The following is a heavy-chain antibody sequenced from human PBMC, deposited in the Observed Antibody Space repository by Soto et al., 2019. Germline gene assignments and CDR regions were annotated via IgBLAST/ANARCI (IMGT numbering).Heavy chain of an antibody. V-gene: IGHV3-13*01. J-gene: IGHJ3*02. Sequence: GGSLRLSCAASGFTFSSYDMHWVRQATGKGLEWVSAIGTAGDTYYPGSVRGRFTISRENAKNSLYLQMNSLRAGDTAVYYCAREGHYDSSGYYSDAFDIWGQGTMVTVSS. D-gene: IGHD3-22*01. CDR2: IGTAGDT. CDR1: GFTFSSYD. CDR3: AREGHYDSSGYYSDAFDI.